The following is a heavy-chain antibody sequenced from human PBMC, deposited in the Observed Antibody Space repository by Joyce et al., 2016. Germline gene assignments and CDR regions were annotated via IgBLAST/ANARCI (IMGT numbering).Heavy chain of an antibody. J-gene: IGHJ5*02. CDR1: GFTLSSYS. D-gene: IGHD1-26*01. CDR3: ASHSGSTRRFDP. V-gene: IGHV3-21*01. Sequence: EVQLVESGGGLVKPGGSLRLSCAASGFTLSSYSMNWFRQAPGKWLEWVSSIDSSINYIYYADSAKGRFTISRDNAKNSLYLQMNSLRAEDTAVYYCASHSGSTRRFDPWGQGTLVAVFS. CDR2: IDSSINYI.